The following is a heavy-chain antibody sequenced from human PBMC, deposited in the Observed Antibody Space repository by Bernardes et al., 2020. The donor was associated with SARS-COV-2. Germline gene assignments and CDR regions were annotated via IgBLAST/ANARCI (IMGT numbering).Heavy chain of an antibody. D-gene: IGHD5-12*01. J-gene: IGHJ4*02. CDR2: IIPIFGIA. CDR1: GGTFSSYA. V-gene: IGHV1-69*04. Sequence: KASCKASGGTFSSYAISWVRQAPGQGLEWMGRIIPIFGIANYAQKFQGRVTITADKSTSTVYMELSSLRSEDTAVYYCARGPSGYDTYWGQGTLVTVSS. CDR3: ARGPSGYDTY.